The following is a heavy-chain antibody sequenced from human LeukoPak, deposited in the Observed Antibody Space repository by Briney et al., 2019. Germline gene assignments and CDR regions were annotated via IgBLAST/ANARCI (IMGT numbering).Heavy chain of an antibody. CDR3: ALSSNYYDSSGYSY. J-gene: IGHJ4*02. CDR1: GYTFTGYY. CDR2: INPNSGGT. V-gene: IGHV1-2*06. D-gene: IGHD3-22*01. Sequence: ASVTVSCTASGYTFTGYYMHWVRQAPGQGLEWMGRINPNSGGTNYAQKFQGRVTMTRDTSISTAYMELSRLRSDDTAVYYCALSSNYYDSSGYSYWGQGTLVTVSS.